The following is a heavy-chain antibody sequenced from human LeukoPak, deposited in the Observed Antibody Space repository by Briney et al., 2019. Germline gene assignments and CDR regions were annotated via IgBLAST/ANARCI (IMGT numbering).Heavy chain of an antibody. CDR2: ISGSGGST. CDR1: GFTFSSYA. V-gene: IGHV3-23*01. D-gene: IGHD3-10*01. J-gene: IGHJ6*02. Sequence: PGGSLRLSCAASGFTFSSYAMSWVRQAPGKGLEWVSAISGSGGSTYYADSVKGRFTISRDNSKNTLYLQMNSLRAEDTAVYYCAKGMVPDPYYYYGMDVWGQGTTVTVSS. CDR3: AKGMVPDPYYYYGMDV.